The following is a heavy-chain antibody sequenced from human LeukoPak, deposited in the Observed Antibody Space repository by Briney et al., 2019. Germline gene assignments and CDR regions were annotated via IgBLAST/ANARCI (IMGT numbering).Heavy chain of an antibody. D-gene: IGHD6-19*01. CDR3: EYHSSGWYENAC. J-gene: IGHJ4*02. V-gene: IGHV4-39*01. Sequence: SETLSLTCTVSGGSISSSSYYWGWIRQPPGKGLEWIGSIYYSGSTYYNPSLKSRVTISVDTSKNQLSLKLSSVTAADTAVYYCEYHSSGWYENACWGQGTLVTVSS. CDR2: IYYSGST. CDR1: GGSISSSSYY.